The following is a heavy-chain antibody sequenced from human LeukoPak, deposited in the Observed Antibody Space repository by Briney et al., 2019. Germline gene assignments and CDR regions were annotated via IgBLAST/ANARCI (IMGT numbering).Heavy chain of an antibody. D-gene: IGHD3-10*01. Sequence: ASVKVSCKASGYTFTGYYMHWVRQAPGQGLEWMGWINPNSGGTNYAQKFQGRVTMTRDTSISTAYMELRSLRSDDTAVYYCARHDYGSGIGRTYDYWGQGTLVTVSS. J-gene: IGHJ4*02. CDR2: INPNSGGT. V-gene: IGHV1-2*02. CDR3: ARHDYGSGIGRTYDY. CDR1: GYTFTGYY.